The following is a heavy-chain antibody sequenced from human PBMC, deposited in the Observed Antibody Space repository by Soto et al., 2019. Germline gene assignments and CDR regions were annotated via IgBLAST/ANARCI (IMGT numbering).Heavy chain of an antibody. CDR1: GFTFSSYA. D-gene: IGHD2-15*01. V-gene: IGHV3-23*01. Sequence: GGSLRLSCAASGFTFSSYAMSWVRQAPGKGLEWVSGIDGSGRNTYYADSVKGRFTISRDNSKNTLCVQMNGLRVEDTALYYCAKDGGSVCSGGTCYFQAPDYWGQGTLVTVSS. CDR2: IDGSGRNT. J-gene: IGHJ4*02. CDR3: AKDGGSVCSGGTCYFQAPDY.